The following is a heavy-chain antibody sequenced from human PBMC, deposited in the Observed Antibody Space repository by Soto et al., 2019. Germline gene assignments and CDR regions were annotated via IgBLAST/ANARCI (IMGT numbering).Heavy chain of an antibody. Sequence: QVQLQESGPGLVKPSQTLSLTCTVSGGSISSGGYYWSWIRQHPGKGLEWIGYLYYRGSTYYNPSLKSRVTISVDTSKNQFSLKLSSVTAADTAVYYCERDIVMTYGMDVWGHGTTVTVSS. CDR2: LYYRGST. J-gene: IGHJ6*02. CDR3: ERDIVMTYGMDV. D-gene: IGHD2-21*02. CDR1: GGSISSGGYY. V-gene: IGHV4-31*03.